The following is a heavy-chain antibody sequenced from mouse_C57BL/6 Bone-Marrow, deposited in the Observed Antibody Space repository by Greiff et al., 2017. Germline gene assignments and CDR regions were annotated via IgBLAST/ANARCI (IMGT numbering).Heavy chain of an antibody. CDR2: INPGSGGT. CDR3: ARNYYGSQYWYFDV. D-gene: IGHD1-1*01. CDR1: GYAFTNYL. J-gene: IGHJ1*03. Sequence: VQLQQSGAELVRPGTSVKVSCKASGYAFTNYLIEWVKQRPGQGLEWIGVINPGSGGTNYNEKFKGKATLTADKSSSTAYMQLSSLTSEDSAVYFCARNYYGSQYWYFDVWGTGTTVTVSS. V-gene: IGHV1-54*01.